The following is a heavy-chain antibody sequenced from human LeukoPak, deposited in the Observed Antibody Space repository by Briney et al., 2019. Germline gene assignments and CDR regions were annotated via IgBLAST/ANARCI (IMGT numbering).Heavy chain of an antibody. D-gene: IGHD5-12*01. CDR2: IYYSGGT. CDR1: GGSISSGDYY. J-gene: IGHJ4*02. V-gene: IGHV4-30-4*08. CDR3: ARVATISLEY. Sequence: SETLSLTCAVSGGSISSGDYYWSWIRQPPGKGLEWIGYIYYSGGTYYNPSLKSRVTISVDTSKNQFSLKLSSVTAADTAVYYCARVATISLEYWGQGTLVTVSS.